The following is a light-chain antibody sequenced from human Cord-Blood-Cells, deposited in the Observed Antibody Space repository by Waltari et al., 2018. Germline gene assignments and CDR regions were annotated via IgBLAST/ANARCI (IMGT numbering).Light chain of an antibody. J-gene: IGKJ1*01. CDR2: DAS. V-gene: IGKV1-13*02. CDR1: QGISSA. CDR3: QQFNSYPRT. Sequence: AIQLTQSPSSLFASVRDRVTLTCRASQGISSALAWDQQKPGKAPKLLIYDASSLESGVPSRFSGSGSGTDFTLTISSLQPEDFATYYCQQFNSYPRTFGQGTKVEIK.